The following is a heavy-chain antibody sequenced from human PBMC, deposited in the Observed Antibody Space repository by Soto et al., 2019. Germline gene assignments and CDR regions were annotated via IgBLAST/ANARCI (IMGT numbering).Heavy chain of an antibody. V-gene: IGHV3-23*01. CDR1: GFTFSSYA. D-gene: IGHD2-2*01. CDR2: ISGSGGST. J-gene: IGHJ6*03. CDR3: AKDLGCSSTSCYFYYYYYMDV. Sequence: LRLSCAASGFTFSSYAMSWVRQAPGKGLEWVSAISGSGGSTYYADSVKGRFTISRDNSKNTLYLQMNSLRAEDTAVYYCAKDLGCSSTSCYFYYYYYMDVWGKGTTVTVSS.